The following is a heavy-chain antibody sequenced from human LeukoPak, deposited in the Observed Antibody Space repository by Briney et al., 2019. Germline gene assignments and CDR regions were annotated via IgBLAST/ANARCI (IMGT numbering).Heavy chain of an antibody. CDR1: GGSISSYY. D-gene: IGHD6-19*01. J-gene: IGHJ6*03. V-gene: IGHV4-59*01. CDR2: IYYSGST. Sequence: PSETLSLTCTVSGGSISSYYWSWIRQPPGKGLEWIGYIYYSGSTNYNPSLKSRITISVDTSKNQFSLKLSSVTAADTAVYYCARARYSNGWGYYYYYYMDVWGKGTTVTVSS. CDR3: ARARYSNGWGYYYYYYMDV.